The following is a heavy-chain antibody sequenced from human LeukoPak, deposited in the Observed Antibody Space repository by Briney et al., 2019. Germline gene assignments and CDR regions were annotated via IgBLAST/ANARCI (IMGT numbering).Heavy chain of an antibody. CDR2: IYYSGST. CDR1: GGSINSYY. D-gene: IGHD2-21*02. J-gene: IGHJ4*02. Sequence: SETLSLTCTVSGGSINSYYWSWIRQPPGKGLEWIGYIYYSGSTHYNPSLKSRVTISVDTSKNQFPLKLSSVTAADTAVYYCARVIDCGGDCYLFDYWGQGTLVTVSS. V-gene: IGHV4-59*01. CDR3: ARVIDCGGDCYLFDY.